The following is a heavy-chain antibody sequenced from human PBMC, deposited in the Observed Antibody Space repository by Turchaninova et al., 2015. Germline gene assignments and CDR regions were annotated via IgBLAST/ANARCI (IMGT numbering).Heavy chain of an antibody. V-gene: IGHV1-18*04. J-gene: IGHJ4*02. Sequence: QVQLVQSGAEVKKPGASVKVSCKASGYTFTSYGIRWVRQAPGQGLEWMGWISPYNGTTTFAQNLPGRVTMTTDTSTSTAYGELRSLRSDDTAVYYCARDRGDWDYWGQGTLVTVSS. CDR3: ARDRGDWDY. CDR1: GYTFTSYG. CDR2: ISPYNGTT. D-gene: IGHD3-10*01.